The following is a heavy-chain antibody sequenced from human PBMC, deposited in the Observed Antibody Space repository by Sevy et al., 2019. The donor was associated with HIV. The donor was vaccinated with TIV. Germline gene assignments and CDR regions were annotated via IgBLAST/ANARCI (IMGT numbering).Heavy chain of an antibody. Sequence: GGSLRLSCAASGFTVSSNYMSWVRQAPGKGLEWVSVIYSGGSTYYADSVKGRFTISRDNSKNTLYLQMNSLRAEDTAVYYCARARGGYSDGYYYYYGMDVWGQGTTVTVSS. CDR2: IYSGGST. J-gene: IGHJ6*02. CDR1: GFTVSSNY. V-gene: IGHV3-53*01. CDR3: ARARGGYSDGYYYYYGMDV. D-gene: IGHD5-18*01.